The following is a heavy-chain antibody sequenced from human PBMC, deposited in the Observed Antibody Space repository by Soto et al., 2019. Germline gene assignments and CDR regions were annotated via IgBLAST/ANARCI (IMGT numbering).Heavy chain of an antibody. CDR3: AKDGTSISVGDFDH. CDR1: EYTLSRNA. J-gene: IGHJ4*02. Sequence: TGGSLRLSCAASEYTLSRNAMTWVRQAPGKGLEWVSIISGGGSTYYADSVKGRFTISRDTSKNTLYLQMNALRAEDTAVYYCAKDGTSISVGDFDHWGQGTLVTVSS. V-gene: IGHV3-23*01. CDR2: ISGGGST. D-gene: IGHD3-16*01.